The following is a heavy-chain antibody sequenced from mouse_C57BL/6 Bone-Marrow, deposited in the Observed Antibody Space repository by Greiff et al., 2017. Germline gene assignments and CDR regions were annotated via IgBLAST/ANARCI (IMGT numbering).Heavy chain of an antibody. CDR2: IYPGGGYT. Sequence: QVQLKESGAELVRPGTSVKMSCKASGYTFTNYWIGWAKQRPGHGLEWIGDIYPGGGYTNYNEKFKGKAPLTADKSSSTAYMQISSLTSEDSAIYYCAVGPHCYGSFYYFDCWGEGTTLTVSS. CDR3: AVGPHCYGSFYYFDC. J-gene: IGHJ2*01. V-gene: IGHV1-63*01. CDR1: GYTFTNYW. D-gene: IGHD1-1*01.